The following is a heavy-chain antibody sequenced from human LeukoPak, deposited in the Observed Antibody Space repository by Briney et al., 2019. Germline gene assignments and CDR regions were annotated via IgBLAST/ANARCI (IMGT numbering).Heavy chain of an antibody. D-gene: IGHD6-13*01. CDR2: INWNGGST. J-gene: IGHJ3*02. V-gene: IGHV3-20*01. Sequence: GGSLRLSCAASGFTVSSSYMSWVRQAPGKGLEWVSGINWNGGSTGYADSVKGRFTISRDNTKNSLYLQMNSLRAEDTALYHCARSSAIAAAFSGGAFDIWGQGTMVTVSS. CDR1: GFTVSSSY. CDR3: ARSSAIAAAFSGGAFDI.